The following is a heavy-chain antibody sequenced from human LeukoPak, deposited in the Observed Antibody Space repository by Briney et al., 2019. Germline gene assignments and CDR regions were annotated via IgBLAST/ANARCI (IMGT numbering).Heavy chain of an antibody. CDR1: GGSFSGYY. CDR2: INHSGST. V-gene: IGHV4-34*01. CDR3: ANGDSQY. Sequence: PSETLSLTCAVYGGSFSGYYWSWIRQPPGKGLEWIGEINHSGSTNYNPSLKSRVTISVDTSKNQFSLKLSSVTAADTAVYYCANGDSQYWGQGTLVTVSS. J-gene: IGHJ4*02.